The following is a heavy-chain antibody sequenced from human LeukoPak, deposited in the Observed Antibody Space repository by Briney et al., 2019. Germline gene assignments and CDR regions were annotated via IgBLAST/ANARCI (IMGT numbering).Heavy chain of an antibody. CDR1: GFTFSSYG. CDR3: ARGPGKGSSWFQYYFDY. CDR2: IWYDGSNK. J-gene: IGHJ4*02. Sequence: PGRSLRLSCVASGFTFSSYGMHWVRQAPGKGLEWVAVIWYDGSNKYYADSVKGRFTISRDNSKNTLYLQMNSLRAEDTAVYYCARGPGKGSSWFQYYFDYWGQGTLVTVSS. D-gene: IGHD6-13*01. V-gene: IGHV3-33*01.